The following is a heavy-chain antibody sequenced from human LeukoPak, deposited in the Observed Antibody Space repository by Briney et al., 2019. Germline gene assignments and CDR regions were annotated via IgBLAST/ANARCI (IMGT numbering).Heavy chain of an antibody. J-gene: IGHJ3*02. V-gene: IGHV3-30*02. CDR3: ANDLGYCSSTTCSVAFDI. Sequence: PGGSLRLSCAASGFTFSNYGMHWVRQAPDKGLEWVAFIRFDGSPKYYADSVKGRFNISRDNSKNTLYLQMNSLRPEDTAVYYCANDLGYCSSTTCSVAFDIWGQGTMVTVSS. D-gene: IGHD2-2*01. CDR1: GFTFSNYG. CDR2: IRFDGSPK.